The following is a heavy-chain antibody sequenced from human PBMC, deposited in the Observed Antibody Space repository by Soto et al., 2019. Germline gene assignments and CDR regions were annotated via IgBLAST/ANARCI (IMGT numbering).Heavy chain of an antibody. J-gene: IGHJ4*02. Sequence: QVQLQESGPGLVKSSQTLSLTCTVSGGSISIGDYYWSWIRQPPGKGLAWIGYIYNTGSTYYNPSLQSRVTISVDTSKNQFFLKVSSVTAADTAVYYCARVMTTMTNNIRFDYWGQGTLVTVSS. CDR2: IYNTGST. CDR1: GGSISIGDYY. V-gene: IGHV4-30-4*01. D-gene: IGHD4-17*01. CDR3: ARVMTTMTNNIRFDY.